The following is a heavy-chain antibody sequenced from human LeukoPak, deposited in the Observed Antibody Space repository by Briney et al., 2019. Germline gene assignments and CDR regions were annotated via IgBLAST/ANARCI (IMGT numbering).Heavy chain of an antibody. CDR2: ISSSSSYI. Sequence: GGSLRLSCAASGFSFSSYSMNWVRQAPGKGLEWVSSISSSSSYIYYADSVKGRFTISRDNAKNSLYLQMSSLRAEDTAVYYCARAYGDYVPFDYWGQGTQVTVSS. J-gene: IGHJ4*02. V-gene: IGHV3-21*01. CDR1: GFSFSSYS. D-gene: IGHD4-17*01. CDR3: ARAYGDYVPFDY.